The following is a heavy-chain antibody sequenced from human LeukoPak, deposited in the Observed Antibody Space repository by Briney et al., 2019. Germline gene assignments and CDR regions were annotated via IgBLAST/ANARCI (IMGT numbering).Heavy chain of an antibody. CDR1: GYSFTVFY. CDR3: ARRVGVIGATWPFDY. Sequence: ASVKVSCKASGYSFTVFYIHWVRQAPGQGLEWMGWINPNSGGPKYAQKFQGRVTMTRDTSISTAYMELSRLKSDDTAVYFCARRVGVIGATWPFDYWGQGTLVTVSS. J-gene: IGHJ4*02. D-gene: IGHD3-3*01. V-gene: IGHV1-2*02. CDR2: INPNSGGP.